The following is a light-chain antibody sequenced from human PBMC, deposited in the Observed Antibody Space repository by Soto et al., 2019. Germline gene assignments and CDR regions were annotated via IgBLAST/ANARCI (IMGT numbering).Light chain of an antibody. CDR1: SSDVGAYNY. Sequence: QSALTQPRSVSGSPGQSVTISCTGTSSDVGAYNYVSWYQQHPGKAPKLMIYDVTMRPSGVPDRFSGSKSDNTASLTISGLQAEDEADYYCCSYAGSNTWVVFGGGTKLTVL. CDR3: CSYAGSNTWVV. CDR2: DVT. V-gene: IGLV2-11*01. J-gene: IGLJ2*01.